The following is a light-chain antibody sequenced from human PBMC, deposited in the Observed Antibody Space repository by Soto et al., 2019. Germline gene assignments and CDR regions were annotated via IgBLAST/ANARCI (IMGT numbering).Light chain of an antibody. CDR1: QSISSW. Sequence: IKMSHSLSALSSTIGDRVTITCRASQSISSWLAWYQQKPGRAPKLLIYDASSLETGVPSRFSGSGSGTEFTLTISSMQPDDFATYYCQQYNTYSTFGQGTKVDIK. CDR3: QQYNTYST. J-gene: IGKJ1*01. CDR2: DAS. V-gene: IGKV1-5*01.